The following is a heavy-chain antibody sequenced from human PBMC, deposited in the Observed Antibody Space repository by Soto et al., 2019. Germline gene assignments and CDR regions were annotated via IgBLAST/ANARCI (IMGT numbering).Heavy chain of an antibody. CDR3: ARVISGPTVGEGLIDY. Sequence: QVQLVQSGAEVKKPGASVKVSCKASGYTFTSYGISWVRQAPGQGLEWMGWISAYNGNTNYAQKLQGRVTMTTDPSTSTAYMELRSLRSDETAVYYCARVISGPTVGEGLIDYWGQGTLVTVSS. J-gene: IGHJ4*02. CDR2: ISAYNGNT. CDR1: GYTFTSYG. V-gene: IGHV1-18*01. D-gene: IGHD3-16*01.